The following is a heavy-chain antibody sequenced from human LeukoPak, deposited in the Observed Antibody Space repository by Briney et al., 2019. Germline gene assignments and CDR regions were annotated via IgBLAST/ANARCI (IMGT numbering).Heavy chain of an antibody. CDR1: GGSISSDYYY. CDR2: IHHSGNT. J-gene: IGHJ4*02. Sequence: PSQTLSLTCAVSGGSISSDYYYWSWIRQPPGKGLEWIGYIHHSGNTYYNPSLKSRLIISVDTSKNQFSLKLTSVTAADTAVYHCVSFPYSGYFVHWGQGILVTVSS. V-gene: IGHV4-30-4*08. D-gene: IGHD1-26*01. CDR3: VSFPYSGYFVH.